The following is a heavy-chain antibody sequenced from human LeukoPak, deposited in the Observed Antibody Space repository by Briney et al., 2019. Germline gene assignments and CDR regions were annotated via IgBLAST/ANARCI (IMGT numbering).Heavy chain of an antibody. V-gene: IGHV4-59*02. J-gene: IGHJ5*02. CDR2: IYYSGST. CDR1: GGSVSNSY. D-gene: IGHD3-22*01. CDR3: ATTINYYDSSGHYYNWFDP. Sequence: SETLSLTCSVSGGSVSNSYWSWIRQPPGKGLEWIGYIYYSGSTNYNPSLKSRVTISVDTSKNQFSLRLASVTAADTAVYYCATTINYYDSSGHYYNWFDPWGQGTLVTVSS.